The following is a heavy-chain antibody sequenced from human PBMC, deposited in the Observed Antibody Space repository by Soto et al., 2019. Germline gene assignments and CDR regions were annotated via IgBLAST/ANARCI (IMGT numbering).Heavy chain of an antibody. CDR1: GFTFSSYA. D-gene: IGHD3-22*01. Sequence: EVQLLESGGGLVQPGGSLRLSCAASGFTFSSYAMSWVRQAPGKGLEWVSAISGSGGSTYYADSVKGRFTISRDNSKNTLYLQMNILRADDTAVYYCAKAGGQITMIVLVITLGVGYFDYWGQGTLVTVSS. V-gene: IGHV3-23*01. J-gene: IGHJ4*02. CDR2: ISGSGGST. CDR3: AKAGGQITMIVLVITLGVGYFDY.